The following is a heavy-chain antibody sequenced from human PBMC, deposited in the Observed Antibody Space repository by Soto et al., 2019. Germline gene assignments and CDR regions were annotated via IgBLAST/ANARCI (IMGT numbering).Heavy chain of an antibody. CDR3: ARSYGSGNYYGVPSNWFDP. Sequence: SEILSLPYTVSGGSSMSGTYYRNWIRHHPGKGLEWIGYIYHSGSTYYNPSLESRVTISLDSSKNHFSLKLSSVTAADTAVYYCARSYGSGNYYGVPSNWFDPWGQGTLVTVSS. CDR1: GGSSMSGTYY. J-gene: IGHJ5*02. CDR2: IYHSGST. D-gene: IGHD3-10*01. V-gene: IGHV4-31*03.